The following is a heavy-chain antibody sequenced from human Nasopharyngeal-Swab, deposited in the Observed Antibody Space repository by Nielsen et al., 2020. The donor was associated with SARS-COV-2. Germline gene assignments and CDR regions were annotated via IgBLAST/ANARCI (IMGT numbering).Heavy chain of an antibody. Sequence: GESLKISCAASGFTFSSFWMHWVRQAPGKGLMDVSYISPGDGSSTNYADSVNGRFTISRDNAKNTLFLQMNTLRAEDTAVYYCARSSSWALEYWGQGTPVTVSA. V-gene: IGHV3-74*01. CDR1: GFTFSSFW. J-gene: IGHJ4*02. D-gene: IGHD6-13*01. CDR2: ISPGDGSST. CDR3: ARSSSWALEY.